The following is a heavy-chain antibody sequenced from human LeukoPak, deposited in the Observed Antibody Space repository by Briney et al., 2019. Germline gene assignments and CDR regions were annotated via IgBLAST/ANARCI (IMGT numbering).Heavy chain of an antibody. D-gene: IGHD7-27*01. CDR2: IGSSGGGI. CDR3: AIDPNWGTHS. V-gene: IGHV3-23*01. J-gene: IGHJ4*02. CDR1: RFTFSTYT. Sequence: GGSLRLSCAASRFTFSTYTMYWVRHPPGKRLEWVSIIGSSGGGIHYADSVKGRFTTSRDNSKNALYLQMNSLRVEDTAVYYCAIDPNWGTHSWGQGVLVTVSS.